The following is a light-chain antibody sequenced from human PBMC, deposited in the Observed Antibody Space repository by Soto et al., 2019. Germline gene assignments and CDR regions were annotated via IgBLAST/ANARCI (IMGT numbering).Light chain of an antibody. J-gene: IGKJ1*01. Sequence: DIQMTQSPSSLSAAAGDRVTITCRASQSINNYLNWYQHRPGEAPKLLIFGASSLQRGVPSRFSGSVSGTEFTLTISSLQRDDFATYYCQQTYNPPPTFGPGTKVEI. V-gene: IGKV1-39*01. CDR3: QQTYNPPPT. CDR1: QSINNY. CDR2: GAS.